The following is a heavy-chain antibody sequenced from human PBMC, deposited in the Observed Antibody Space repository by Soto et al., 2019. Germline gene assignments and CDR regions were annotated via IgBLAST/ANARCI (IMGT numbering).Heavy chain of an antibody. Sequence: GESLKISCAASGFTFSSYAMSWVRQAPGKGLEWVSAISGSGGSTYYADSVKGRFTISRDNSKNTLYLQMNSLRAEDTAVYYCAKDQGIVVVPAASAPRLENDYWGQGTLVTVSS. CDR2: ISGSGGST. CDR3: AKDQGIVVVPAASAPRLENDY. CDR1: GFTFSSYA. V-gene: IGHV3-23*01. J-gene: IGHJ4*02. D-gene: IGHD2-2*01.